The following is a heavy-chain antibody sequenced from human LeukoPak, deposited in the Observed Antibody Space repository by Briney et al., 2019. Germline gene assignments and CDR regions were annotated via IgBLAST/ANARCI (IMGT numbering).Heavy chain of an antibody. CDR1: GFTFSSYA. CDR3: AKDLDIVATYSYYYGMDV. J-gene: IGHJ6*02. CDR2: ISGSGDGGST. V-gene: IGHV3-23*01. Sequence: GGSLRLSCAASGFTFSSYAMSWVRQAPGKGLEWVSAISGSGDGGSTYYADSVKGRFTISRDNSKNTLYLQMNSLRAEDTAVYYCAKDLDIVATYSYYYGMDVWGQGTTFTASS. D-gene: IGHD5-12*01.